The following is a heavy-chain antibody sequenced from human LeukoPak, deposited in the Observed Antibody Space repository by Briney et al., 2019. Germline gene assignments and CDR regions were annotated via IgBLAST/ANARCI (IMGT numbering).Heavy chain of an antibody. CDR2: ISGSGSNT. CDR3: ARGYRSASRYYFDN. V-gene: IGHV3-23*01. D-gene: IGHD6-19*01. J-gene: IGHJ4*02. CDR1: GFTFTARP. Sequence: GGSLRLSCAASGFTFTARPTNWVRQAPGKGLEWVSGISGSGSNTYYADSVKGHFVISRDSSKNTVYLQMNSLRADDTAIYYCARGYRSASRYYFDNWGQGTLVTVSS.